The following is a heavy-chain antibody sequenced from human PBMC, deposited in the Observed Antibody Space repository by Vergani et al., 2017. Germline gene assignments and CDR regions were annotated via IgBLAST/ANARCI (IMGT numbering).Heavy chain of an antibody. CDR2: ISSSSSYI. Sequence: EVQLVESGGGLVKPGGSLRLSCAASGFTFSSYSMNWVRQAPGKGREWVSSISSSSSYIDYADSVKGRFTISRDNAKNSLYLQMNSLRAEDTAVYYCARDWTVAANDAFDIWGQGTMVTVSS. J-gene: IGHJ3*02. V-gene: IGHV3-21*01. CDR1: GFTFSSYS. D-gene: IGHD2-15*01. CDR3: ARDWTVAANDAFDI.